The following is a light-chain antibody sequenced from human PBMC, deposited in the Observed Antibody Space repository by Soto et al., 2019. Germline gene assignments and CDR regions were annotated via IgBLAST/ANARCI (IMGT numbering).Light chain of an antibody. J-gene: IGLJ1*01. V-gene: IGLV2-14*03. CDR1: SNDVGGYNY. Sequence: QSALTQPASVSGSPGQSITISCTRTSNDVGGYNYVSWYQQHPDTAPKLIIYDVRYRPSGVSNRFSGSKSGNTASLTISGLQAEDEADYYCSAYSSSSTPYVFGSGTKVTVL. CDR2: DVR. CDR3: SAYSSSSTPYV.